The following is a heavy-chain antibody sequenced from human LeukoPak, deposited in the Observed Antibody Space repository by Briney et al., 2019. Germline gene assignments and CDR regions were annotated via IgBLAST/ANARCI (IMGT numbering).Heavy chain of an antibody. J-gene: IGHJ4*02. V-gene: IGHV1-46*01. D-gene: IGHD3-22*01. Sequence: GASVKVSCKASGYAFTNYYMHWVREAPGQGLQWLGIINPRGGTTSYAQKFQGRLTMTRDMSTTTVYMELNSLRSEDTAVYYCARDLIPQRSDYDNSGSSYNDYWGQGTLVTVSS. CDR3: ARDLIPQRSDYDNSGSSYNDY. CDR1: GYAFTNYY. CDR2: INPRGGTT.